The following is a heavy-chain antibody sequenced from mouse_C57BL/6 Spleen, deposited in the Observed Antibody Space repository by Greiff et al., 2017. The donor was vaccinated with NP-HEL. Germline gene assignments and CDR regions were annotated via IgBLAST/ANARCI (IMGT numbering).Heavy chain of an antibody. CDR1: GYTFTDYE. V-gene: IGHV1-15*01. J-gene: IGHJ2*01. Sequence: VQLQQSGAELVRPGASVTLSCKASGYTFTDYEMHWVKQTPVHGLEWIGAIDPETGGTAYNQKFKGKAILTADKSSSTAYMELRSLTSEDSAVYYCTRGENWNFDYWGQGTTLTVSS. CDR3: TRGENWNFDY. CDR2: IDPETGGT. D-gene: IGHD4-1*01.